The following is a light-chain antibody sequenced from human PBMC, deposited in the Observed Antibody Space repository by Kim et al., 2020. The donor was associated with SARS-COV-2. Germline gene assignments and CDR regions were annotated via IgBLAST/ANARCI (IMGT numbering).Light chain of an antibody. CDR2: SAS. CDR3: QQSITFPLT. CDR1: QDITTL. V-gene: IGKV1-12*01. Sequence: ASVGNRVTITRRANQDITTLIVWYQQKPGKAPNLLIYSASNLERSVPSRFSGSGSGTEFTLTLSSLQPEDIATYYCQQSITFPLTFGGETKVEIK. J-gene: IGKJ4*01.